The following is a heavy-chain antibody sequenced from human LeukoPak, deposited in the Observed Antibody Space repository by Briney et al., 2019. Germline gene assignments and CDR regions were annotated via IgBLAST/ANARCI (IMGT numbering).Heavy chain of an antibody. Sequence: PGKSLRLSCAASGFTFSDYVLHWVRQAPGKGLEWVAVVSYDGSNKYYADSVKGRFTFSRDNSKNTFYLQMNRLRADDTALYYCARARGGTSLDYWGQGTLVTV. CDR3: ARARGGTSLDY. V-gene: IGHV3-30-3*01. CDR2: VSYDGSNK. J-gene: IGHJ4*02. CDR1: GFTFSDYV. D-gene: IGHD3-10*01.